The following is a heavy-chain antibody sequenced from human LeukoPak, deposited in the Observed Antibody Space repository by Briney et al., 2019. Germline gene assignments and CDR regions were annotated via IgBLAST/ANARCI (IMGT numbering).Heavy chain of an antibody. D-gene: IGHD1-26*01. CDR3: AREGTVGATFGYYYYMDV. Sequence: GGSLRLSCAVSGFTFSSYEMNWVRQAPGKGLGWVSYISSSGFDIYYADSVKGRFTISRDNSKNTLYLQMNSLRAEDTAVYYCAREGTVGATFGYYYYMDVWGKGTTVTVSS. J-gene: IGHJ6*03. V-gene: IGHV3-48*03. CDR2: ISSSGFDI. CDR1: GFTFSSYE.